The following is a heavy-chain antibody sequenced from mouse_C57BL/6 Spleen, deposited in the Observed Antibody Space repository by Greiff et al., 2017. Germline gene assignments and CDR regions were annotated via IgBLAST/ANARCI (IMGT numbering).Heavy chain of an antibody. D-gene: IGHD2-1*01. Sequence: VQLQQSGPELVKPGASVKISCKASGYAFSSSWMNWVKQRPGKGLEWIGRLYPGDGDTNYNGKFKGKATLTADKSSSTAYMQLSSLTSEDSAVYFCARCYGNYDYAMDYWGQGTS. J-gene: IGHJ4*01. CDR2: LYPGDGDT. CDR1: GYAFSSSW. CDR3: ARCYGNYDYAMDY. V-gene: IGHV1-82*01.